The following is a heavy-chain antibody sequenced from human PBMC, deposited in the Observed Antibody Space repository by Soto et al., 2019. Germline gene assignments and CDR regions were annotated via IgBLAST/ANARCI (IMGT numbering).Heavy chain of an antibody. CDR3: ARNRGWEMLDY. V-gene: IGHV3-7*01. CDR1: GFTFTHYW. CDR2: INIDGTEK. D-gene: IGHD6-19*01. Sequence: EVQLVESGGALVQPGGSLRLSCATSGFTFTHYWMKWVRQAPGKGLEWVANINIDGTEKYYGDSVKGRLTISRDNAKNSLYLQMDSLRDEDMAVYYCARNRGWEMLDYWGKGTLVTVSS. J-gene: IGHJ4*02.